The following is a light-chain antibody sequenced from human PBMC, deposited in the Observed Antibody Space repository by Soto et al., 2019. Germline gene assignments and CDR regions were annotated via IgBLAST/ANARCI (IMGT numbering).Light chain of an antibody. CDR2: GAS. CDR1: QSVSNNY. J-gene: IGKJ1*01. V-gene: IGKV3-20*01. Sequence: EIVLTQSPCTLSPSPGDRATLSCMASQSVSNNYLAWYQQKPGQAPRLLIYGASNRATGIPDRFSGSGSGTDFTLTISRLEPEDFAVYYCQQYGSSGTFGQGTKVAIK. CDR3: QQYGSSGT.